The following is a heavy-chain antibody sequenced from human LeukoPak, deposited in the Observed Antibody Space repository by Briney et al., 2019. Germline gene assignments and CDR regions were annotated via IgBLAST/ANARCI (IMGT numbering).Heavy chain of an antibody. Sequence: GGSLRLSCAAYGFTFNTYAMHWVRQAPGKGLEWVAVISYDGSNKYYADSVKGRFTISRDNSKNTLYLQMNSLRAEDTAVYYCARSGYDFWSGAIDYWGQGTLVTVSS. V-gene: IGHV3-30-3*01. J-gene: IGHJ4*02. CDR3: ARSGYDFWSGAIDY. D-gene: IGHD3-3*01. CDR1: GFTFNTYA. CDR2: ISYDGSNK.